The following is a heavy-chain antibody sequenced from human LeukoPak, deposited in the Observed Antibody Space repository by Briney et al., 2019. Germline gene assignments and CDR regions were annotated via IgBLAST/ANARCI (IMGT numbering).Heavy chain of an antibody. D-gene: IGHD4-17*01. Sequence: GGSLRLSCAASGVTFSIYNMNCVPQAPGEGLEWVSSISSSSSYIYYADSVKVRFTISRDNAKNSLYLRMNSLRAEDTAVYYCARLTTTVTTPFDYWGQGTLVTVSS. CDR2: ISSSSSYI. CDR3: ARLTTTVTTPFDY. V-gene: IGHV3-21*01. J-gene: IGHJ4*02. CDR1: GVTFSIYN.